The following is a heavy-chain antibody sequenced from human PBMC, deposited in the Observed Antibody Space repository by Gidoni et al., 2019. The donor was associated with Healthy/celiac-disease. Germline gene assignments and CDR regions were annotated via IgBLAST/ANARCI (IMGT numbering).Heavy chain of an antibody. Sequence: EVQLVESGGGLVKPGGSLRLSCAASGFTFSSYSMNWVRPAPGKGLEWVSSISSSSSYIYYADSVKGRFTISRDNAKNSLYLQMNSLRAEDTAVYYCARGYIVVVTELPYYFDYWGQGTLVTVSS. CDR2: ISSSSSYI. CDR3: ARGYIVVVTELPYYFDY. D-gene: IGHD2-21*02. CDR1: GFTFSSYS. J-gene: IGHJ4*02. V-gene: IGHV3-21*01.